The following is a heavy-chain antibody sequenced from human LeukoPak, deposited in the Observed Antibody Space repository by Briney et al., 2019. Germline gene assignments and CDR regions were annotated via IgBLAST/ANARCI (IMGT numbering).Heavy chain of an antibody. CDR1: GYTFTSYY. V-gene: IGHV1-46*01. CDR3: ARVKTGTTPRHYTTLTDWYFDL. Sequence: GASVKVSCKASGYTFTSYYMHWVRQAPGQGLEWMGIINPSGGSTSYAQKFQGRVTMTRDTSTSTVYMELSSLRSEDTAVYYCARVKTGTTPRHYTTLTDWYFDLWGRGTLVTVSS. D-gene: IGHD1-7*01. CDR2: INPSGGST. J-gene: IGHJ2*01.